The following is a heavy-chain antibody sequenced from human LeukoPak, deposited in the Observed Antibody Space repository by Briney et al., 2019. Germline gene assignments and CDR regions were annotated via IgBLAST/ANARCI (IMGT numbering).Heavy chain of an antibody. CDR2: MSGSGGSP. J-gene: IGHJ6*02. D-gene: IGHD6-19*01. Sequence: GGSLRLSRTVSGFIVGTYAMSWVRQGPGKGLEWVALMSGSGGSPHYADSVKGRITISRDNFKNMLYLEIHSLRAEDTAIYYCAKDLYSSGWLYYYYGMDVWGQGTTVTVSS. CDR1: GFIVGTYA. V-gene: IGHV3-23*01. CDR3: AKDLYSSGWLYYYYGMDV.